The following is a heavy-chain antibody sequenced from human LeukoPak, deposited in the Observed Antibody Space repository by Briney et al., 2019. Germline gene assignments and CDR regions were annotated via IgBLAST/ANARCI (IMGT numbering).Heavy chain of an antibody. J-gene: IGHJ4*02. CDR3: ARGRWLQFSD. CDR2: IYFTGST. CDR1: GGSISNYY. V-gene: IGHV4-59*01. Sequence: SEPLSLTCTVSGGSISNYYWKWIRQPHGKGLEWIGYIYFTGSTNYNPALKSRVTISLDTSKNQFSLKLSSVTAADTAIYYCARGRWLQFSDWGPGTLVTVSS. D-gene: IGHD5-24*01.